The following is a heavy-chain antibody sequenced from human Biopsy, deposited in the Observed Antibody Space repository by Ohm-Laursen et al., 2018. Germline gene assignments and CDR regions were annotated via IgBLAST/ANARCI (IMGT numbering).Heavy chain of an antibody. CDR3: AKGYGPDNWFDP. D-gene: IGHD3-16*01. CDR1: GFTFSTYA. Sequence: SLRLSCAAPGFTFSTYAMTWVRQAPGEGLAWVSSITGSGGSTYYPDSVKGRFTISRDNSKNSLYLQMNSLSAEDTAVYYCAKGYGPDNWFDPWGQGTLVTVSS. CDR2: ITGSGGST. J-gene: IGHJ5*02. V-gene: IGHV3-23*01.